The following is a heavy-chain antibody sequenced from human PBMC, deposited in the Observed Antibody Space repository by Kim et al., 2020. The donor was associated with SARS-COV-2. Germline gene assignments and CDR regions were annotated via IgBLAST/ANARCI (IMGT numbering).Heavy chain of an antibody. CDR1: GFTFSNYG. Sequence: GGSLRLSCEASGFTFSNYGMNWVRQGPGKGLVWVSRINSDGGDTHYADSVKGRLTIARDNAENTLHMQLNSLGVEDTAIYYCARGTFQQGFDPWGQGTLVTVSS. J-gene: IGHJ5*02. CDR2: INSDGGDT. V-gene: IGHV3-74*01. CDR3: ARGTFQQGFDP.